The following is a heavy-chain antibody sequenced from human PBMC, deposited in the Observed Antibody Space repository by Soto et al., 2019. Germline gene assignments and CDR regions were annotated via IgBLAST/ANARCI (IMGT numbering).Heavy chain of an antibody. V-gene: IGHV1-69*13. CDR1: GGTFSSYA. CDR3: AVVVVAATTRGYYYYGMDV. CDR2: IIPIFGTA. D-gene: IGHD2-15*01. Sequence: SVKVSCKASGGTFSSYAISWVRQAPGQGLEWMGGIIPIFGTANYAQKLQGRVTITADESTSTAYMELSSLRSEDTAVYYCAVVVVAATTRGYYYYGMDVWGQGTTVTVSS. J-gene: IGHJ6*02.